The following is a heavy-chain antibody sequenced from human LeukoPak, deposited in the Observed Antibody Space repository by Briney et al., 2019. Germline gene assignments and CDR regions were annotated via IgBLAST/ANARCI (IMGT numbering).Heavy chain of an antibody. D-gene: IGHD2-21*01. CDR2: INLNNGDI. CDR3: ARADRLHGGPYLIGP. J-gene: IGHJ5*02. CDR1: GYSFTDYY. Sequence: ASVKVSCKASGYSFTDYYMHWVRQAPEQGLEWMGWINLNNGDIKSAQKFQGRVTMTRDTSITTVYMEVSWLTSDDTAIYYCARADRLHGGPYLIGPWGQGTLVTVSS. V-gene: IGHV1-2*02.